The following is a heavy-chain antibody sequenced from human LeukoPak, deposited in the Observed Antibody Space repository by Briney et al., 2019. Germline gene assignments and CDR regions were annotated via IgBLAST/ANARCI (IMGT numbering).Heavy chain of an antibody. Sequence: PGGSLRLSCAASGFTFSGSGMHWVRQAPGKGLEWVTFIRYDGSNKYYTDSVKGRFTISRDNSKNTLYLQMDSLRAEDTAVYYCARDYDFWSGYYSPTRGYFCYWGQGTLVTVSS. V-gene: IGHV3-30*02. CDR2: IRYDGSNK. CDR3: ARDYDFWSGYYSPTRGYFCY. D-gene: IGHD3-3*01. CDR1: GFTFSGSG. J-gene: IGHJ4*02.